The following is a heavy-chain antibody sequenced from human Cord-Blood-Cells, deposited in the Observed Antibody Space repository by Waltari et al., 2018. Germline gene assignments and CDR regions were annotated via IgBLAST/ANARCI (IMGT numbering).Heavy chain of an antibody. V-gene: IGHV1-69*10. Sequence: QVQLVQSGAEVKKPGSSVKVSCQASGGTFSRSSISWVRQAPGQGLEWMGGIIPILGIANYAQKFQGRVTITADKSTSTAYMELSSLRSEDTAVYYCARGAPGFNWFDPWGQGTLVTVSS. CDR2: IIPILGIA. J-gene: IGHJ5*02. D-gene: IGHD6-25*01. CDR1: GGTFSRSS. CDR3: ARGAPGFNWFDP.